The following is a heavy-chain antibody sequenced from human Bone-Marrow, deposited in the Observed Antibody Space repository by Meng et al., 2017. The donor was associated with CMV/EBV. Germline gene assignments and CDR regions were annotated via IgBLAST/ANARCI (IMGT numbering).Heavy chain of an antibody. D-gene: IGHD6-6*01. Sequence: GESLKISYAASGFTFSSYAMSWVRQAPGKGLEWVSVIYSGGSSTYYADSVKGRFTISRDNSKNTLYLQMNSLRAEDTAVYYCARDRIAARRFDYWGQGTLVTVSS. J-gene: IGHJ4*02. CDR3: ARDRIAARRFDY. CDR2: IYSGGSST. CDR1: GFTFSSYA. V-gene: IGHV3-23*03.